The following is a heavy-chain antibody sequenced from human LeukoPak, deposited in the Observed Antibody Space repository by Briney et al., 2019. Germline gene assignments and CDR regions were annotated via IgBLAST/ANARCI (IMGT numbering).Heavy chain of an antibody. Sequence: GGSLRLSCAASGFTFSSYEMNWVRQAPGKELEWVSYISSSGSTIYYADSVKGRFTISRDNANNSLYLQMNSLRAEDTAVYYCAELGITMIGGVWGKGTTVTISS. CDR3: AELGITMIGGV. D-gene: IGHD3-10*02. CDR1: GFTFSSYE. J-gene: IGHJ6*04. CDR2: ISSSGSTI. V-gene: IGHV3-48*03.